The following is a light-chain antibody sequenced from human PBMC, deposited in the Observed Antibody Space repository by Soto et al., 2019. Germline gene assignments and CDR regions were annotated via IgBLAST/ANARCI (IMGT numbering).Light chain of an antibody. V-gene: IGKV3-20*01. J-gene: IGKJ2*01. CDR1: QSVSNNY. Sequence: EIVLVQSPGTLSLSPGERATLSCRASQSVSNNYLAWYQQKPGQAPGLLIYGASSRATGVPDRFSGSGTGTDFSLTITRLEPEDFAVYYCQQYGVSPLMFTFGQGTKVDNK. CDR2: GAS. CDR3: QQYGVSPLMFT.